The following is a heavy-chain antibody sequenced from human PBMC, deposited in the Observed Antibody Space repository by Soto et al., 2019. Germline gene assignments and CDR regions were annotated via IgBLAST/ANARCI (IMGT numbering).Heavy chain of an antibody. CDR1: GFIFSNFA. D-gene: IGHD6-19*01. J-gene: IGHJ4*02. CDR2: INNNGRST. Sequence: GGSLRLSCSASGFIFSNFAMHWVRQAPGKGLDYVSVINNNGRSTYYSDSVKGRFTISRDDSKNTLYLQMNSLKPEDTAVYYCVKDRTLSGPSFFDCWGQGAMVTVSS. V-gene: IGHV3-64D*08. CDR3: VKDRTLSGPSFFDC.